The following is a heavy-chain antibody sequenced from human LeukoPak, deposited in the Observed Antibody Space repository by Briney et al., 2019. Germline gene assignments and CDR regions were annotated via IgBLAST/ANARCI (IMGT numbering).Heavy chain of an antibody. J-gene: IGHJ4*02. CDR1: GFSLSTSGVG. V-gene: IGHV2-5*02. CDR2: IYWDDDK. Sequence: SGPTLVNPPQTLTLTCTFSGFSLSTSGVGVGWIRQPPGKALEWLALIYWDDDKRYSPSLKSRLTITKDTSKNQVVLTMANMDPVDTATYYCAHYDSSGYKNDYWGQGTLVTVSS. CDR3: AHYDSSGYKNDY. D-gene: IGHD3-22*01.